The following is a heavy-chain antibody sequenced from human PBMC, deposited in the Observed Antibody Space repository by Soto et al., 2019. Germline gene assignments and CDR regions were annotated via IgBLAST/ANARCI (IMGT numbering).Heavy chain of an antibody. CDR1: GGSLSSSNW. CDR3: ARGDCSGGSGYSVSVWFAP. V-gene: IGHV4-4*02. Sequence: QVQLQESGPGLVKPSGTLSLTCAVSGGSLSSSNWWSWVRQPPGKGLEWIGEIYHSGSTTYNPSRKSRVTISVDKSKNHFSLKLSSVTAADTAVYYCARGDCSGGSGYSVSVWFAPWGQGTLVTVSS. CDR2: IYHSGST. D-gene: IGHD2-15*01. J-gene: IGHJ5*02.